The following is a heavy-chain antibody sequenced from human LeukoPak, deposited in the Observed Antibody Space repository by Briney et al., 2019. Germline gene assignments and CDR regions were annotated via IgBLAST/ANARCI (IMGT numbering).Heavy chain of an antibody. Sequence: GASVKVSCKASGYTFTSYYMHWVRQAPGQGLEWMGIINPSGGSTSYAQKFQGRVTMTRDMSTSTVYMELSSLRSEDTAVYYCARDGSSSWYYYYYMDVWGKGTTVTVSS. J-gene: IGHJ6*03. CDR1: GYTFTSYY. V-gene: IGHV1-46*01. CDR2: INPSGGST. D-gene: IGHD6-13*01. CDR3: ARDGSSSWYYYYYMDV.